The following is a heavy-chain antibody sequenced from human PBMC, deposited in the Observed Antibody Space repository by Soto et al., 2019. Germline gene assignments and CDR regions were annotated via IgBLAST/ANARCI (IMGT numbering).Heavy chain of an antibody. V-gene: IGHV3-15*01. CDR2: IKSKTDGGTT. Sequence: GGSLRLSCAASGFTFSNAWMSWVRQAPGKGLEWVGRIKSKTDGGTTDYAAPVKGRFTISRDDSKNTLYLQMNSLKTEDTAVYYCTAPAIWGSYRIQGYWGQGTLVTVSS. CDR3: TAPAIWGSYRIQGY. CDR1: GFTFSNAW. D-gene: IGHD3-16*02. J-gene: IGHJ4*02.